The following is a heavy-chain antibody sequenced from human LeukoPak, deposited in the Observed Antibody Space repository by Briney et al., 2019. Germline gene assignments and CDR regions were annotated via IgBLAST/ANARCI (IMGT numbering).Heavy chain of an antibody. V-gene: IGHV1-18*01. CDR3: ARVRRSYCGGDCYPYAFDI. CDR1: GYTFTSYG. D-gene: IGHD2-21*01. CDR2: ISAYNGST. J-gene: IGHJ3*02. Sequence: ASVKVSCKASGYTFTSYGISWVRQAPGQGLEWMGWISAYNGSTNYAQKFQGRVTMTRDTSISTAYMELSRLRSDDTAVYYCARVRRSYCGGDCYPYAFDIWGQGTMVTVSS.